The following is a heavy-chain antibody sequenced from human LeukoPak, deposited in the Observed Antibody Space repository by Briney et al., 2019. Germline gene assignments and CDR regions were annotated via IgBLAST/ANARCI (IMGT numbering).Heavy chain of an antibody. V-gene: IGHV3-23*01. Sequence: GASLTLSWAPSGFTFSNYAMGWVRQPAGKGMEWVSGISNSGGSTYYADSVRGRCTISRDNSKNTLYLQMTSLRVEDTAVYYCAKGLGNWGQGTLVTVSS. D-gene: IGHD3-16*01. CDR1: GFTFSNYA. J-gene: IGHJ4*02. CDR2: ISNSGGST. CDR3: AKGLGN.